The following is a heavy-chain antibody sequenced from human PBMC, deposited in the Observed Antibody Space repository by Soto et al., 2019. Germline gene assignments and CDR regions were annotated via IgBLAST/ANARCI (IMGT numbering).Heavy chain of an antibody. CDR1: GYTFTDYA. CDR2: INACNGDT. D-gene: IGHD2-2*01. CDR3: TRDLTEQRTSYPFDC. V-gene: IGHV1-3*01. J-gene: IGHJ4*02. Sequence: QVQLAQSGAEVRKPGASVKISCEASGYTFTDYAIHWVRQAPGQRFEWMGWINACNGDTKFSRRVQGRGSITRDISASTVYLELSSLTSEDTAVYYCTRDLTEQRTSYPFDCWGQGTLVTVSP.